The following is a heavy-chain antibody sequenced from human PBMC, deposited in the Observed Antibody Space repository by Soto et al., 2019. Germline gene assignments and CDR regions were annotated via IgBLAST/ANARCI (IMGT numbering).Heavy chain of an antibody. Sequence: PGPAQRDRRAATELTFIGFAMQWVRKAPGKGLEWVAFISYGGSKTYYADSVKGRFTISRDNSKNTLSLQMNSLRAEDTAVYYCAREDYDRVCFDYCGQGTPVTVSS. CDR3: AREDYDRVCFDY. CDR2: ISYGGSKT. D-gene: IGHD3-22*01. V-gene: IGHV3-30-3*01. CDR1: ELTFIGFA. J-gene: IGHJ4*02.